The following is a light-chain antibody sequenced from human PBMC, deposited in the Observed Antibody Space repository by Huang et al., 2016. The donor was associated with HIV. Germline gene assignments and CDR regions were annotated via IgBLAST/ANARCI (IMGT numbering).Light chain of an antibody. CDR1: QSVSSSY. Sequence: EIVLTQSPGTLSLSPGERATLSCRASQSVSSSYLAGYQQKPGQAPRLLCYGASSRATGIPDRFSGSGSGTDVTLTISRLEPEYFAVYYCQQYDSSPWTFGQGTKVEIK. CDR2: GAS. J-gene: IGKJ1*01. CDR3: QQYDSSPWT. V-gene: IGKV3-20*01.